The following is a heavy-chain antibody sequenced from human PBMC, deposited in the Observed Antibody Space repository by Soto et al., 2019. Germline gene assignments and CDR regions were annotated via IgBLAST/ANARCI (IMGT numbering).Heavy chain of an antibody. D-gene: IGHD5-18*01. CDR3: AKELGGYSYGYELDY. J-gene: IGHJ4*02. Sequence: EVQLVDSGGGLVQPGSSRRLSCAASGFTFDSYAMHWVRQAPGKGLECVSSISWNSGTKGYADSVKGRFTISRDNAKNCLYLKMDSLRAEDTALYYCAKELGGYSYGYELDYWGQGTLVTVSS. CDR2: ISWNSGTK. CDR1: GFTFDSYA. V-gene: IGHV3-9*01.